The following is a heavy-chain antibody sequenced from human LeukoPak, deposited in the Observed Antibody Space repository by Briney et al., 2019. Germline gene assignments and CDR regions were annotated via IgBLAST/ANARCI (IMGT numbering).Heavy chain of an antibody. CDR1: GFTFSNAW. CDR3: TTDREGDAFDP. CDR2: IKSKTDGGTT. D-gene: IGHD3-16*01. Sequence: GGSLRLSCAASGFTFSNAWMSWVGQAPGKGLEWVGRIKSKTDGGTTDYAAPVKGRFTISRDDSKNTLYLQMNSLKTEDTAVYYCTTDREGDAFDPWGQGTLVTVSS. J-gene: IGHJ5*02. V-gene: IGHV3-15*01.